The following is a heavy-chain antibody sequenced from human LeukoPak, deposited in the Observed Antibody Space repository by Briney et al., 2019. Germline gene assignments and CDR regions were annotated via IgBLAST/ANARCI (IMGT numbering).Heavy chain of an antibody. CDR1: GYSFTSYA. CDR3: ARRSGSYYYYYYYMDV. J-gene: IGHJ6*03. Sequence: ASVKVSCKASGYSFTSYAMNWVRQAPGQRLEWMGWIYGDNGNTKYSQEFQGRVTITRDTSTSTAYMELRSLRSDDTAVYYCARRSGSYYYYYYYMDVWGKGTTVTISS. V-gene: IGHV1-3*01. CDR2: IYGDNGNT. D-gene: IGHD1-26*01.